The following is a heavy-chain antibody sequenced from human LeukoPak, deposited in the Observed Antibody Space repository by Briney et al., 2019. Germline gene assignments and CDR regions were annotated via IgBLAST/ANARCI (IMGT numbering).Heavy chain of an antibody. Sequence: GGSLRLSCGASGFTFSTYWMTWVRQAPGKGLEWVASIKQDGSKRYYVDSVEGRFTISRDNAKNSLYLQMNSLRAEDTAVYYCARDDLENGGYYNIDYWGQGTLVTVSS. CDR2: IKQDGSKR. CDR3: ARDDLENGGYYNIDY. CDR1: GFTFSTYW. D-gene: IGHD3-22*01. V-gene: IGHV3-7*01. J-gene: IGHJ4*02.